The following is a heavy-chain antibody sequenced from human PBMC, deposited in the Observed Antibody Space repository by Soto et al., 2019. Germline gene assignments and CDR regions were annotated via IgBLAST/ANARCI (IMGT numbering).Heavy chain of an antibody. CDR2: IYYSGST. CDR3: ARDRRYDSSGYYYRYFDY. Sequence: SETLSLTCTVSGGSISSYYWSWIRQPPGKGLEWIGYIYYSGSTNYNPSLKSRVTISVDTSKNQFSLKLSSVTAADTAVYYCARDRRYDSSGYYYRYFDYWGQGTLVTVSS. D-gene: IGHD3-22*01. J-gene: IGHJ4*02. CDR1: GGSISSYY. V-gene: IGHV4-59*01.